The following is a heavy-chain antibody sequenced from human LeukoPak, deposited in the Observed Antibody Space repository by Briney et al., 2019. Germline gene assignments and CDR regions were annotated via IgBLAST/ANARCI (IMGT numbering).Heavy chain of an antibody. Sequence: PGGSLRLSCAASGFTFSSYAMGWVRQAPGKGLEWVSAITGSGDNTYYRDSVKGRFTFSRDNAKNTLYLQMNSLRAEDTAVYYCARGYSGYFYYWGQGTLVTVSS. CDR3: ARGYSGYFYY. CDR1: GFTFSSYA. D-gene: IGHD5-12*01. J-gene: IGHJ4*02. V-gene: IGHV3-23*01. CDR2: ITGSGDNT.